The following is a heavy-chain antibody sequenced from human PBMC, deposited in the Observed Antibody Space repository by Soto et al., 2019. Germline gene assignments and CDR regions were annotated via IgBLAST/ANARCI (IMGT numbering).Heavy chain of an antibody. Sequence: QVQLVQSGAEVKKPGASVKVSCKASGYTFTSYAMHWVRQAPGQRLEWMGWINAGNGNTKYSQKLQGRVTITRDTSASTAYMELSSLRSEDTAVYYCARLGRDCSGGSCYSYSPDAFDIWGQGTMVTVSS. J-gene: IGHJ3*02. V-gene: IGHV1-3*01. CDR2: INAGNGNT. CDR3: ARLGRDCSGGSCYSYSPDAFDI. CDR1: GYTFTSYA. D-gene: IGHD2-15*01.